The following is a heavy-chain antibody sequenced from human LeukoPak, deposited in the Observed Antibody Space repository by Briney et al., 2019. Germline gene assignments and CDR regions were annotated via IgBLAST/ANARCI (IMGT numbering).Heavy chain of an antibody. V-gene: IGHV1-2*02. D-gene: IGHD1-26*01. Sequence: ASVKVSCKASGYTFTGYYMHWVRQAPGQGLEWMRWINPNSGGTNYAQKFQGRVTMTRDTSISTAYMELSRLRSDDTAVYYCARGTWYSGSYLSYWGQGTLVTVSS. J-gene: IGHJ4*02. CDR3: ARGTWYSGSYLSY. CDR2: INPNSGGT. CDR1: GYTFTGYY.